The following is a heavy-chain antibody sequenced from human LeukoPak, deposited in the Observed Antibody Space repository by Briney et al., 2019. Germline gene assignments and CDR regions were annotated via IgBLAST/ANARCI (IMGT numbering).Heavy chain of an antibody. Sequence: GGSLRLSCAASGFTFSTYNMNWVRQAPGKGLEWVANIKQDGSEKYYVDSVKGRFTISRANAKNSLYLQMNSLRAEETAVYYCARDLVEDIVVVVAASHYMDVWGKGTTVTISS. J-gene: IGHJ6*03. CDR3: ARDLVEDIVVVVAASHYMDV. CDR2: IKQDGSEK. D-gene: IGHD2-15*01. CDR1: GFTFSTYN. V-gene: IGHV3-7*01.